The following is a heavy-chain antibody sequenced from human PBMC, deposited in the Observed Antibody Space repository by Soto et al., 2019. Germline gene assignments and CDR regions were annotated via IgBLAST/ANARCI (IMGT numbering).Heavy chain of an antibody. CDR3: ARIGPEAAMRWFFDH. CDR2: IRATPAGGTA. V-gene: IGHV3-49*04. Sequence: PGGSLRLSCATSGFTFGDFALTWVRQAPGRGLEWVSFIRATPAGGTAEYAASVKGRFAISRDVSKSIAYLQMNNLKPEDTAVYYCARIGPEAAMRWFFDHWGQGTLVTVSS. J-gene: IGHJ4*02. D-gene: IGHD2-2*01. CDR1: GFTFGDFA.